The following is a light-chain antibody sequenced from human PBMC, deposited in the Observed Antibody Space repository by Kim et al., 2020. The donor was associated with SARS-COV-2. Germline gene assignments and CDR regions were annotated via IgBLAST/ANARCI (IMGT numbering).Light chain of an antibody. CDR1: SSNIGSNY. CDR2: RNN. V-gene: IGLV1-47*01. Sequence: RVTISCSESSSNIGSNYVYWYQQLPGTAPKLLIYRNNQRPSGVPDRFSGSKSGTSASLAISGLRSEDEADYYCASWDDSLSGPVVFGGGTQLTVL. J-gene: IGLJ2*01. CDR3: ASWDDSLSGPVV.